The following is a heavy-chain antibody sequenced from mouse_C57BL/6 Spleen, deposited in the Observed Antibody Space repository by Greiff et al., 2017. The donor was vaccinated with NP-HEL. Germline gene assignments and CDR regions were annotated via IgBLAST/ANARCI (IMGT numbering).Heavy chain of an antibody. V-gene: IGHV1-82*01. CDR1: GYAFSSSW. CDR3: ARDVYYYGSSFDY. J-gene: IGHJ2*01. CDR2: IYPGDGDT. Sequence: QVQLQQSGPELVKPGASVKISCKASGYAFSSSWMNWVKQRPGKGLEWIGRIYPGDGDTNYNGKFKGKATLTADKSSSTAYMQLSSLTSDDSAVYFCARDVYYYGSSFDYWGQGTTLTVSS. D-gene: IGHD1-1*01.